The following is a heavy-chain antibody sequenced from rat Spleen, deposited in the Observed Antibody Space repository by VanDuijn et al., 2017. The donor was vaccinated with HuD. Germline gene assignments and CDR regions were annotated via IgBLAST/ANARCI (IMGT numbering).Heavy chain of an antibody. CDR2: ISTTGGNT. Sequence: EVQLVESGGGLVQPGRSLQLSCVASGFTFNNYWMTWIRQAPGKGLEWVASISTTGGNTYYPDSVKGRFTISSDNSKSTLYLQMNSLRSEDTATYYCTRNWDYWGQGVVVTVSS. V-gene: IGHV5-31*01. CDR3: TRNWDY. D-gene: IGHD3-6*01. J-gene: IGHJ2*01. CDR1: GFTFNNYW.